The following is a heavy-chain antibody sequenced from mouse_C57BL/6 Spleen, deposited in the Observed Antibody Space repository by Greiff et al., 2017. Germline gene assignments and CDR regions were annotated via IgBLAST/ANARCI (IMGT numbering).Heavy chain of an antibody. CDR2: INPYNGGT. J-gene: IGHJ4*01. D-gene: IGHD1-1*01. CDR3: ARSTTDYYAMDY. CDR1: GYTFTDYY. Sequence: EVKLMESGPVLVKPGASVKMSCKASGYTFTDYYMNWVKQSHGKSLEWIGVINPYNGGTSYNQKFKGKATLTVDKSSSTAYMELNSLTSEDSAVYYCARSTTDYYAMDYWGQGTSVTVSS. V-gene: IGHV1-19*01.